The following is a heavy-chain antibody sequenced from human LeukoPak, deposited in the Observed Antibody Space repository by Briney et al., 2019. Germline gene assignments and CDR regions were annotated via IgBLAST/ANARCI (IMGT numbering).Heavy chain of an antibody. D-gene: IGHD5-12*01. CDR1: GGSINSYY. CDR3: ARDFVVATPYYYYGMDV. J-gene: IGHJ6*02. V-gene: IGHV4-59*01. Sequence: SETLSLTRTVSGGSINSYYWSWIRQPPGKGLEWIGYIYYSGSTNYNPSLKSRVTISVDTSKNQFSLKLSSVTAADTAVYYCARDFVVATPYYYYGMDVWGQGTTVTVSS. CDR2: IYYSGST.